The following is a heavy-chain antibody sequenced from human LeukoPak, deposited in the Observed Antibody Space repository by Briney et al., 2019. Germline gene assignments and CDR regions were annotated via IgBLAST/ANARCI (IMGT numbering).Heavy chain of an antibody. CDR3: ATSGRRWLQVIRY. CDR1: GYSFTSYW. CDR2: IYPGDSDT. Sequence: GESLKISCKGSGYSFTSYWIGWVRQMPGKGLEWMGVIYPGDSDTRYSPSFQGQVTISADKSISTAYLQWSSLKASDTAMHYCATSGRRWLQVIRYWGQGTLVTVSS. V-gene: IGHV5-51*01. J-gene: IGHJ4*02. D-gene: IGHD5-24*01.